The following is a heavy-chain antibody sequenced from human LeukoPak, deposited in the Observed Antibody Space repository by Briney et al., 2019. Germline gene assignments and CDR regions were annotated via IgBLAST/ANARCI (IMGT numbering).Heavy chain of an antibody. D-gene: IGHD3-16*01. CDR3: ARRRRYDEWFDP. CDR1: GYSFTSYW. CDR2: IYPGDSDT. Sequence: GESLKISCKGSGYSFTSYWIGWVRQMPGKRLEWMGIIYPGDSDTRYSPSFQGQVTISADKSIRTAYLQLSSVKPSDTAMYYCARRRRYDEWFDPWGQGNLVTVSS. V-gene: IGHV5-51*01. J-gene: IGHJ5*02.